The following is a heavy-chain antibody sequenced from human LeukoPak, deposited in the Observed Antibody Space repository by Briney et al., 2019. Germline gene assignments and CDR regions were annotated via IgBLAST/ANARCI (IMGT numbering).Heavy chain of an antibody. Sequence: GGSLRPACAASGFTFSSYGMHWVRQAPGKGLEWEAVIWYDVSNTNYADSVKGRFTISRDNSRNTLYLQMNSLRAEDAAVYYCARDRYSSSWYLDYWGQGTLVTVSS. CDR2: IWYDVSNT. CDR3: ARDRYSSSWYLDY. CDR1: GFTFSSYG. D-gene: IGHD6-13*01. J-gene: IGHJ4*02. V-gene: IGHV3-33*01.